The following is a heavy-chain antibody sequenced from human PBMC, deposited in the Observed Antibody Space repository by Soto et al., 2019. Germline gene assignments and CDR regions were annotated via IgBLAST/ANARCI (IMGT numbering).Heavy chain of an antibody. CDR1: VYTFTIYS. J-gene: IGHJ4*02. CDR2: IIPIGGTT. V-gene: IGHV1-46*01. D-gene: IGHD3-22*01. CDR3: VYYYDSSGYYGPDY. Sequence: ASVTDSCKASVYTFTIYSMHWVRQAPGQGLEWMGMIIPIGGTTSYAQKFQGRVTITADESTSTAYMELSSLRSEDTAVYYCVYYYDSSGYYGPDYWGQGTLVTVSS.